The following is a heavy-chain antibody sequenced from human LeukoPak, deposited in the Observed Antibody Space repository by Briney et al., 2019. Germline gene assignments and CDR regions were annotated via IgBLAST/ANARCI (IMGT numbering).Heavy chain of an antibody. Sequence: ASVKVSCKASGYTFTGYYMHWVRQAPGQGLEWMGWINPNSGGTNYAQKFQGRVTMTRDTSISTAYMELSRLRSDDTAVYYCARAADDILTGYYIDEGNWFDPWGQGTLVTVSS. D-gene: IGHD3-9*01. CDR3: ARAADDILTGYYIDEGNWFDP. CDR1: GYTFTGYY. CDR2: INPNSGGT. V-gene: IGHV1-2*02. J-gene: IGHJ5*02.